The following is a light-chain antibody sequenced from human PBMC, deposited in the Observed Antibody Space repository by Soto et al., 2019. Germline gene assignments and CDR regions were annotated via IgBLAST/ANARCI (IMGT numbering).Light chain of an antibody. V-gene: IGKV3-20*01. CDR3: QQGKT. CDR1: QSVSSSY. Sequence: EIVLTQSPGTLSLSPGERATLSCRASQSVSSSYLAWYQQKPGQAPRLLIDGASSRATGIPDRFSCSGSGTDFTLTISRLEPEDLAVYYYQQGKTFGRGTKVEIK. CDR2: GAS. J-gene: IGKJ1*01.